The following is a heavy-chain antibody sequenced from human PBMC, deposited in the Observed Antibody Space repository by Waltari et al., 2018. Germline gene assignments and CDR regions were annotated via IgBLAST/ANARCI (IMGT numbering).Heavy chain of an antibody. CDR2: IKHDGSEK. J-gene: IGHJ4*02. CDR1: GYSFTSYW. D-gene: IGHD4-4*01. V-gene: IGHV3-7*02. Sequence: EVQLVQSGAEVKKPGVSLKISWKGSGYSFTSYWIGWVRQMPGKGLEWVANIKHDGSEKYYVDSVRGRFTISRDNAKNSLFLQMTSLRADDTAVYYCFASNSIDFWGQGIVVTVSS. CDR3: FASNSIDF.